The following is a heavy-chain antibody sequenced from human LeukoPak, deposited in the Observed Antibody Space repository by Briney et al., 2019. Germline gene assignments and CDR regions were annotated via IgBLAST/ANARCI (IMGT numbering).Heavy chain of an antibody. D-gene: IGHD2-8*01. J-gene: IGHJ4*02. CDR3: ARDYVDDIPMIKDY. CDR1: GYTFTSYH. CDR2: INLSGGST. Sequence: ASVKVSCKASGYTFTSYHMHWGRQAPGQGLEWMGLINLSGGSTTYAQRFQGRVTLTRDTSTSTVYMELSSLRSEDTAVYYCARDYVDDIPMIKDYWGQGTLVTVSS. V-gene: IGHV1-46*01.